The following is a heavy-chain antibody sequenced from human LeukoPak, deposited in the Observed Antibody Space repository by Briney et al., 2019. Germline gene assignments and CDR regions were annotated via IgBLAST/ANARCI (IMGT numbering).Heavy chain of an antibody. V-gene: IGHV1-3*01. Sequence: GASVNVSFKASGYTFTSYAMHWVRQAPGQRLEWMGRINAGNGNTKYSQKFQGRVTITRDTSASTAYMELSSLRSEDTAVYYCAREGSGWSFDYWGQGTLVTVSS. CDR2: INAGNGNT. D-gene: IGHD6-19*01. J-gene: IGHJ4*02. CDR3: AREGSGWSFDY. CDR1: GYTFTSYA.